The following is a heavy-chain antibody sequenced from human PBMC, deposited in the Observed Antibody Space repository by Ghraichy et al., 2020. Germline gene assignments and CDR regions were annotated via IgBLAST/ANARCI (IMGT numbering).Heavy chain of an antibody. CDR1: GFTFSTYG. Sequence: GGSLRLSCAASGFTFSTYGMQWVRQAPGKGPEYVSAISSNGDSTFYANSVKGRFTISRDNSKNTLFLQMGSLRTEDMAVYYCARIGCRGQWFFDLWGRGTRVIV. J-gene: IGHJ2*01. V-gene: IGHV3-64*01. D-gene: IGHD2-15*01. CDR2: ISSNGDST. CDR3: ARIGCRGQWFFDL.